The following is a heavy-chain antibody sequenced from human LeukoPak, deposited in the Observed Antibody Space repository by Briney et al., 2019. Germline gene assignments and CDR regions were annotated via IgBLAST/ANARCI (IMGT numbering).Heavy chain of an antibody. CDR1: GFTFSSYG. CDR2: ISGSGGST. J-gene: IGHJ4*02. Sequence: GGTLRLSCAASGFTFSSYGMSWVRQAPGKGLEWVSAISGSGGSTYYADSVKGRFTISRDNSKNTLYLQMNSLRAEDTAVYYCAKDSGDFDWLLTLCYFDYWGQGTLVTVSS. D-gene: IGHD3-9*01. V-gene: IGHV3-23*01. CDR3: AKDSGDFDWLLTLCYFDY.